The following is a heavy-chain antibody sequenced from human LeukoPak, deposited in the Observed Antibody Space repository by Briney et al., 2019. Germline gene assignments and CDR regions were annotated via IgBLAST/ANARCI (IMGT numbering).Heavy chain of an antibody. D-gene: IGHD2-2*01. V-gene: IGHV3-20*04. CDR2: INWNGGST. Sequence: GGSLRLSCAASGFTFDDYGMSWVRQAPGKGLEWVSGINWNGGSTGYADSVKGRFTISRDNAKNSLYLQMNSLRAEDTALYYCARDGVPGAVSCPGRFDPWGQGTLVTVFS. CDR1: GFTFDDYG. J-gene: IGHJ5*02. CDR3: ARDGVPGAVSCPGRFDP.